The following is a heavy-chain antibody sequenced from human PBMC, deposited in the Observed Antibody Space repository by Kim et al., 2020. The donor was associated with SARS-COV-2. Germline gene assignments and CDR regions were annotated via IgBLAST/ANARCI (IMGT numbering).Heavy chain of an antibody. D-gene: IGHD3-16*01. CDR3: ARGRGGNYYYDMDV. V-gene: IGHV3-33*05. CDR1: GFTFSSYG. Sequence: GGSLRLSCAASGFTFSSYGMHWVRQAPGKGLEWVAVISYDGSNKYYADSVKGRFTISRDNSKNTLHLQMNSLRAEDTAVYYCARGRGGNYYYDMDVWGQGTTVTVSS. J-gene: IGHJ6*02. CDR2: ISYDGSNK.